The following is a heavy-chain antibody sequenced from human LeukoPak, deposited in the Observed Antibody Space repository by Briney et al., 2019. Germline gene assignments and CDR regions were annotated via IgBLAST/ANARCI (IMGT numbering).Heavy chain of an antibody. D-gene: IGHD6-13*01. J-gene: IGHJ4*02. V-gene: IGHV1-2*02. Sequence: ASVKVSCKASGYTFTGYYMHWVRQAPGQGLEWMGWINPNSGGTNYAQKFQGRVAMTRDTSISTAYMELGRLRSDDTAVYYCAASYSSSWYLDYWGQGTLVTVSS. CDR1: GYTFTGYY. CDR3: AASYSSSWYLDY. CDR2: INPNSGGT.